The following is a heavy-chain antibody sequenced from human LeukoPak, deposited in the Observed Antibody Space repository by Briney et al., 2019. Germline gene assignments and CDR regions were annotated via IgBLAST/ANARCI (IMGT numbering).Heavy chain of an antibody. CDR2: INPNSGGT. CDR1: GYTFTGYY. Sequence: AASVKVSCKASGYTFTGYYMHWVRQAPGQGLEWMGWINPNSGGTNYAQKFQGRVTMTRDTSISTAYMELSRLRSDDTAVYYCARSVLDDILTGYSYWGQGTLVTVSS. D-gene: IGHD3-9*01. CDR3: ARSVLDDILTGYSY. J-gene: IGHJ4*02. V-gene: IGHV1-2*02.